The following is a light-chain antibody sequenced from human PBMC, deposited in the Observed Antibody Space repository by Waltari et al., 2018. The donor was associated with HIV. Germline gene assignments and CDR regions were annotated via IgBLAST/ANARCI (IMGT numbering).Light chain of an antibody. Sequence: IQMTQSPSSLSTSVGDRVTITCQASQDISNYLNWYQQKTGKAPKLLIYDASNLETGVPSRFSGSGSGTDFTLTISSLQPEDIATYYCQQYDNLPYTFGQGTKLEIK. CDR1: QDISNY. CDR3: QQYDNLPYT. J-gene: IGKJ2*01. V-gene: IGKV1-33*01. CDR2: DAS.